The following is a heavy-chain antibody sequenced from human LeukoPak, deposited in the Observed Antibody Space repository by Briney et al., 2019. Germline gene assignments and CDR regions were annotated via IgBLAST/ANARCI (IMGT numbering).Heavy chain of an antibody. Sequence: SESLSLTCTVSGGSISSYYWSWIRQPPGRGLEWVGYIYYSGSTNYNPSLKSRVTISVDTSKNQFSLKLSSVTAADTAVYYCASRRGSYYDRSGTDGDFDYWGQGTLVTVSS. D-gene: IGHD3-22*01. CDR3: ASRRGSYYDRSGTDGDFDY. V-gene: IGHV4-59*01. J-gene: IGHJ4*02. CDR1: GGSISSYY. CDR2: IYYSGST.